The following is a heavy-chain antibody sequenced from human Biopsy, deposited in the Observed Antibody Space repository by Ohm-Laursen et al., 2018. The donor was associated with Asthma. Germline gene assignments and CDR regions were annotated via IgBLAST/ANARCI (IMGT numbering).Heavy chain of an antibody. J-gene: IGHJ5*02. V-gene: IGHV1-69*13. Sequence: SEKDSCKYLGGTINTYGIGWERQAPGEGLEWMGGINSVFGTTTYPQKFQDRVTITADDSTSTVYMELSSLRSEDTAVYYCARKAGSCISRTCYSLDLWGQVTLFTVSS. CDR3: ARKAGSCISRTCYSLDL. D-gene: IGHD2-2*01. CDR2: INSVFGTT. CDR1: GGTINTYG.